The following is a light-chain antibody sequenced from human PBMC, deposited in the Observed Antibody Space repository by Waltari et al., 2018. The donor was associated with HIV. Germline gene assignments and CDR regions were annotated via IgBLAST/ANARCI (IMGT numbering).Light chain of an antibody. CDR2: VYG. CDR1: SYNIGAGYD. CDR3: QSYASSLSGPVV. Sequence: QSVLTQPPSVSGAPGQRVTISCTGSSYNIGAGYDVHWYQQLPGTAPKLLIYVYGNRPSGFPGRFSGSKSGTSAALAITGLQAEDEADYYCQSYASSLSGPVVFGGGTKLTVL. J-gene: IGLJ2*01. V-gene: IGLV1-40*01.